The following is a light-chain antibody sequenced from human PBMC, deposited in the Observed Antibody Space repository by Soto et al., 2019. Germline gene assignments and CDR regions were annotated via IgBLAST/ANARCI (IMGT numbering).Light chain of an antibody. V-gene: IGLV2-14*01. CDR2: EVS. Sequence: QSVLTQPASVSGSPGQSITISCTGTSSDVGGHNYVSWYQQYPGKAPKLMIYEVSNRPSGASNRFSGSKSGNTASLTISGLQAEDEADYYCSSYTSSSTWVFGGGTK. J-gene: IGLJ3*02. CDR1: SSDVGGHNY. CDR3: SSYTSSSTWV.